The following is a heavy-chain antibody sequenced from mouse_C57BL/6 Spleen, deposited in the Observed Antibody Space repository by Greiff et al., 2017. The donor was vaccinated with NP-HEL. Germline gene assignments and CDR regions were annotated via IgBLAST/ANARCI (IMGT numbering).Heavy chain of an antibody. V-gene: IGHV1-19*01. CDR1: GYTFTDYY. Sequence: EVQLQQSGPVLVKPGASVKMSCKASGYTFTDYYMNWVKQSHGKSLEWIGVINPYNGGTSYNQKFKGKATLTVDKSSSTAYMELNSLTSEDSAVYYCARDDYDGQNAMDYWGQGTSVTVSS. CDR3: ARDDYDGQNAMDY. J-gene: IGHJ4*01. D-gene: IGHD2-4*01. CDR2: INPYNGGT.